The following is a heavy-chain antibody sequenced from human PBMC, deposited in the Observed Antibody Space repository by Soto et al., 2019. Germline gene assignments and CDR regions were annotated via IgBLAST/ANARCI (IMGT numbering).Heavy chain of an antibody. CDR1: GFTFSSYG. J-gene: IGHJ4*02. V-gene: IGHV3-48*02. CDR3: ARGGAGRPDY. D-gene: IGHD6-13*01. CDR2: ISSGRVTT. Sequence: EVQLVHSGGGLVQPGGSLRLSCVASGFTFSSYGTNWVRQAPGKGLEWVSYISSGRVTTNYADSVKGRFTISRDNAKSSLYLQLNSLRDDDTAVYYCARGGAGRPDYWGQGTLVIVSS.